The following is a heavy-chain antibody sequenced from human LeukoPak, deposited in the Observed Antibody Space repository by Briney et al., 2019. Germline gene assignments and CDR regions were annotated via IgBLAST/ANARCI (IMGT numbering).Heavy chain of an antibody. D-gene: IGHD6-19*01. CDR1: GGSISSSTSH. CDR2: IYYSGSS. Sequence: SETLSLTCTVSGGSISSSTSHWGWIRQPPGKGLEWIGSIYYSGSSYYNPSLKSRVTISVDTSKNQFSLKVTSVTAPDTAVYYCAKSSFGWPHYWGQGTLVTVSS. V-gene: IGHV4-39*01. J-gene: IGHJ4*02. CDR3: AKSSFGWPHY.